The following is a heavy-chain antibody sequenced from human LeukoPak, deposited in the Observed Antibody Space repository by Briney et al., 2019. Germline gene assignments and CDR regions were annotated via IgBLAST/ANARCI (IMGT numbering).Heavy chain of an antibody. J-gene: IGHJ5*02. CDR2: IYTSGNT. CDR1: GGSISSGGYY. CDR3: ARHRIAAAGIGWFDP. V-gene: IGHV4-61*02. Sequence: SETLSLTCTVSGGSISSGGYYWSWIRQPAGKGLEWIGRIYTSGNTNYNPSLKSRATISVDTSKNQFSLKLSSVTAADTAVYYCARHRIAAAGIGWFDPWGQGTLVTVSS. D-gene: IGHD6-13*01.